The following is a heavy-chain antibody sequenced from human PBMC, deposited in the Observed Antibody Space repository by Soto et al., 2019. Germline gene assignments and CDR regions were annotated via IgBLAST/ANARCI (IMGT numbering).Heavy chain of an antibody. CDR3: ARPGATAYGMDV. J-gene: IGHJ6*02. CDR1: GYNFATPW. Sequence: GESLKIPCKTSGYNFATPWIGWVRQMPGKGLEWMGIVYPADSDTRYSPSFQGQVTISADKSINTAYLQWTSLKASDTAMYYCARPGATAYGMDVWGQGTTVTVSS. V-gene: IGHV5-51*01. CDR2: VYPADSDT.